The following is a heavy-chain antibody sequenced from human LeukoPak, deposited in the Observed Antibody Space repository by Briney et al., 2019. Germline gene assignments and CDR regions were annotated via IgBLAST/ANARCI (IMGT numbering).Heavy chain of an antibody. CDR3: ARARDYYGSGSRTNYY. V-gene: IGHV3-66*01. Sequence: GGSLRLSCAASGFTFDDYGMSWVRQAPGKGLEWVSVIYSGGGTYYADSVKGRFTISRDNSKNTLYPQMNSLRAEDTAVYYCARARDYYGSGSRTNYYWGQGTLVTVSS. D-gene: IGHD3-10*01. CDR1: GFTFDDYG. CDR2: IYSGGGT. J-gene: IGHJ4*02.